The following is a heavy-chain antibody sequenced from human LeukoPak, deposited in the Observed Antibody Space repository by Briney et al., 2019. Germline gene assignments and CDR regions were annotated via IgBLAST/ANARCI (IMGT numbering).Heavy chain of an antibody. D-gene: IGHD3-10*02. CDR2: ISSSGSTI. CDR1: GFTFSSYE. Sequence: GGPLRLSCAASGFTFSSYEMNWVRQAPGKGLEWVSYISSSGSTIYYADSVKGRFTISRDNAKNSLYLQMNSLRAEDTAVYYCARDVPWFDPWGQGTLVTVSS. V-gene: IGHV3-48*03. J-gene: IGHJ5*02. CDR3: ARDVPWFDP.